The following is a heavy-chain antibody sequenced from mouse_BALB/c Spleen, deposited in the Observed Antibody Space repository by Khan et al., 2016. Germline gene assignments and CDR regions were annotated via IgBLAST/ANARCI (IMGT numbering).Heavy chain of an antibody. D-gene: IGHD2-13*01. V-gene: IGHV9-3*02. CDR1: EYTFTNYG. CDR2: INTNTGEP. J-gene: IGHJ4*01. CDR3: ARTGDYPYYAMDY. Sequence: QIQLVQSGPELKKPGETVKISCKASEYTFTNYGMNWVKQAPGKGLKWMGWINTNTGEPTYADEFKGRFAFSLEASASTSYLQINNLTNETSTTYFCARTGDYPYYAMDYWGQGTSCTVFS.